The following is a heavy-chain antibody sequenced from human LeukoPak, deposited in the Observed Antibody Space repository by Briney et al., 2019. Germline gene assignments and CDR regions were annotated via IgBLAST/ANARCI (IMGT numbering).Heavy chain of an antibody. Sequence: PSETLSLTCTVSGGSISSYYWSWIRQPPGKGLEWIGYIYYSGSTNYNPSLKSRVTISVDTSKNQFSLKLSSVTAAVTAVYYCAREFLEYSSGWLYYFDYWGQGTLVTVSS. CDR1: GGSISSYY. CDR2: IYYSGST. CDR3: AREFLEYSSGWLYYFDY. D-gene: IGHD6-19*01. V-gene: IGHV4-59*01. J-gene: IGHJ4*02.